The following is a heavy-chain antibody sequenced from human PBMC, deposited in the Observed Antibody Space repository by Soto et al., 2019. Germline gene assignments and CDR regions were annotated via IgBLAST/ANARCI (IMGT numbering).Heavy chain of an antibody. Sequence: ASVKVSCKTSGYTFNTYGINWVRQAPGQGLELMGWISTYDGKTTYAEKFQGRVTLTTDTSTSTAYMELRSLRSDDTAIYYCARDPHEFWTSYWFDPWGQGTPVTVSS. CDR3: ARDPHEFWTSYWFDP. D-gene: IGHD3-3*01. CDR1: GYTFNTYG. J-gene: IGHJ5*02. CDR2: ISTYDGKT. V-gene: IGHV1-18*01.